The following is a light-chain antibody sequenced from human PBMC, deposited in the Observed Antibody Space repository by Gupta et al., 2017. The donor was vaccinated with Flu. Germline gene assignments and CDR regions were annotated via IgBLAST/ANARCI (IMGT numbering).Light chain of an antibody. CDR1: SGHSSYA. CDR2: LNSDGSH. V-gene: IGLV4-69*01. J-gene: IGLJ3*02. CDR3: QTWGTGIPV. Sequence: KLTCTLSSGHSSYAIAWHQQQPEKGPRYLMKLNSDGSHSKGDGIPDRFSGSSSGAERYLTISSLQSEDEADYYCQTWGTGIPVFGGGTKLTVL.